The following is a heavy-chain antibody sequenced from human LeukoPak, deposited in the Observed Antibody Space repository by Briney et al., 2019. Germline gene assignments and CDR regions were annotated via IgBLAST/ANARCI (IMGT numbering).Heavy chain of an antibody. D-gene: IGHD3-10*01. J-gene: IGHJ3*02. CDR1: GGSISSYY. CDR2: IYYSGST. Sequence: PSETLSLTCTVSGGSISSYYWSWIRQPPGKGLERIGYIYYSGSTNYNPSLKSRVTISVDTSKNQFSLRLSSVTAADTAVYYCARDLGAYYYGSGDAFDIWGQGTMVTVSS. CDR3: ARDLGAYYYGSGDAFDI. V-gene: IGHV4-59*01.